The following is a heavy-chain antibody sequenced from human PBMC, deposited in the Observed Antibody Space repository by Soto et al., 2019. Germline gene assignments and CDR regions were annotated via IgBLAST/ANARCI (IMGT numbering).Heavy chain of an antibody. CDR2: IWYDGSNK. CDR3: ERDPVTAIMYYFDY. D-gene: IGHD2-21*02. J-gene: IGHJ4*02. Sequence: PGGSLRLSCAASGFTFSSYGMHWVRQAPGKGLEWVAVIWYDGSNKYYADSVKGRFTISRDNSKNTLYLQMNSLRAEDTAVYYCERDPVTAIMYYFDYWGQGTLVTVSS. CDR1: GFTFSSYG. V-gene: IGHV3-33*01.